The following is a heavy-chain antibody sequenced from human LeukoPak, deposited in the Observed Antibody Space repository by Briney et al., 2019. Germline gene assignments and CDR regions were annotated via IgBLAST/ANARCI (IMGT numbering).Heavy chain of an antibody. J-gene: IGHJ4*02. D-gene: IGHD6-19*01. CDR1: GFTFSSYW. Sequence: PGGSLRLSCAASGFTFSSYWMHWVRQDPGKGLVWVSRINSDGSSTSYADSVKGRFTISRDNAKNTLYLQMNSLRAEDTAVYYCARSDSSGWYGFDYWGQGTLVTVSS. V-gene: IGHV3-74*01. CDR2: INSDGSST. CDR3: ARSDSSGWYGFDY.